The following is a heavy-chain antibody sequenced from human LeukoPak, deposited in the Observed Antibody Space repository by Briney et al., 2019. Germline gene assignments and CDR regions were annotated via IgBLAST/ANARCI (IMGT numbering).Heavy chain of an antibody. V-gene: IGHV1-69*01. CDR1: GGTFSSYA. CDR2: IIPIFGTA. J-gene: IGHJ4*02. CDR3: ARFLPGSYYYFDY. Sequence: GASVKVSCKASGGTFSSYAISWVRQAPGQGLEWMGGIIPIFGTANYAQKFQGRVKITADESTSTAYMELSSLRSEDTAVYYCARFLPGSYYYFDYWGQGTLVTVSS. D-gene: IGHD3-10*01.